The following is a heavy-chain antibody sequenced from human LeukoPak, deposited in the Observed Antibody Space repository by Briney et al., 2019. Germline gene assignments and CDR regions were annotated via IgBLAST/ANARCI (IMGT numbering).Heavy chain of an antibody. J-gene: IGHJ4*02. CDR1: GFTVSSSC. V-gene: IGHV3-53*01. D-gene: IGHD3-16*01. Sequence: GGSLRLSCAASGFTVSSSCMSWVRQAPGKGLEWVSVIYSGGSTYYADSVKGRFTISRDNSKNTLFLQMNSLRAEDTAVYYCARKDDLFDYWGQGTLVTVSS. CDR2: IYSGGST. CDR3: ARKDDLFDY.